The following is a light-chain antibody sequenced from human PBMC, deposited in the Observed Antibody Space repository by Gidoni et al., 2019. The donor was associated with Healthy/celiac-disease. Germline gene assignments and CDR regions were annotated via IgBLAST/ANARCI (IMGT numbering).Light chain of an antibody. Sequence: DIQMTQSPSSLSASLGDRVTITCRASQSISSYLNWYQQKPGKAPKLLIYAASTLQSGVPSRFSGSGSGTDFTLTISSLQPEDFATYYCQQSYSTLTFXQXTRLEIK. CDR2: AAS. CDR3: QQSYSTLT. CDR1: QSISSY. J-gene: IGKJ5*01. V-gene: IGKV1-39*01.